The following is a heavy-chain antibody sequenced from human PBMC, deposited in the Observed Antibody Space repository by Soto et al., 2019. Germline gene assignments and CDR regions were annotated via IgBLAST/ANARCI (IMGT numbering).Heavy chain of an antibody. CDR3: TRDPGAYSSTWSFYFYS. CDR1: GFTFSRFW. V-gene: IGHV3-74*01. D-gene: IGHD6-13*01. CDR2: INTDGSST. Sequence: EVQLVESGGGLVQPGGSLRLSCAASGFTFSRFWMHWVRQAPGKGLVWVSRINTDGSSTTYADSVKGRFTISRDNAKNTLYLQMDSLRAEDTGVYYCTRDPGAYSSTWSFYFYSWGQGTLVTVSS. J-gene: IGHJ4*02.